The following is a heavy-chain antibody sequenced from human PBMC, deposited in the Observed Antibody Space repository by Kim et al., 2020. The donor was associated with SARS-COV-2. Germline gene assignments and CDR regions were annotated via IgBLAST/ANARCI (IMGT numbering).Heavy chain of an antibody. J-gene: IGHJ4*02. Sequence: SETLSLTCTVSGGSISNYYWSWIRQPPGKGLEWIGYIYYSGTTNYNPSLKSRVTISVDPSKNHFSLKLSSVTTADTAVYFCPRGGSGIEAADYWGQGTLV. CDR1: GGSISNYY. CDR2: IYYSGTT. D-gene: IGHD6-13*01. CDR3: PRGGSGIEAADY. V-gene: IGHV4-59*01.